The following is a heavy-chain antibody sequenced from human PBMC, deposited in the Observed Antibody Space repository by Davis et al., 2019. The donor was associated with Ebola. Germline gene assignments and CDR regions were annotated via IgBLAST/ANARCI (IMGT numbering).Heavy chain of an antibody. V-gene: IGHV1-69*13. CDR1: RGTFGSYA. D-gene: IGHD5-12*01. CDR3: ARGRPWLWLATPVRFDS. J-gene: IGHJ4*02. CDR2: VIPMFGTS. Sequence: SVQVSCKASRGTFGSYATSWVRQPLGQGLEWMGGVIPMFGTSKYAQKFQDRVTITADESTNTAYMELSSLRSDDTAVYYCARGRPWLWLATPVRFDSWGLGTLVIVSS.